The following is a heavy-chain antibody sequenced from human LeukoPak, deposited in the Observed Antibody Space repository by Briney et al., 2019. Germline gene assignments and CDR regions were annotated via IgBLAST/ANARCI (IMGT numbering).Heavy chain of an antibody. CDR1: GNTFIGYY. D-gene: IGHD2-15*01. Sequence: ASVKVSCKTSGNTFIGYYMHWVRQAPGQGLEWMGRINPNSGGTNYAQKFQGRVTMTRDTSISTAYMELSGLGSDDTAVYYCVSSGYCSGGSCYEVQWFDPWGQRTLVTVSS. J-gene: IGHJ5*02. V-gene: IGHV1-2*06. CDR2: INPNSGGT. CDR3: VSSGYCSGGSCYEVQWFDP.